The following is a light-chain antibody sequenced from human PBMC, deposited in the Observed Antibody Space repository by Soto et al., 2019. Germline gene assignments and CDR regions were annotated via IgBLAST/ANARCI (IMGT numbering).Light chain of an antibody. CDR1: QSVSSSY. CDR2: GAS. V-gene: IGKV3-20*01. Sequence: EIVLTQSPGTLSLSPGERATLSCRASQSVSSSYLAWYQQKPGQAPRLLIYGASSRAAGIPDRFGGSGSGTDFTLTISRLEPEDFAVYYCQQYGDSPPFTFGPGTKVDIK. CDR3: QQYGDSPPFT. J-gene: IGKJ3*01.